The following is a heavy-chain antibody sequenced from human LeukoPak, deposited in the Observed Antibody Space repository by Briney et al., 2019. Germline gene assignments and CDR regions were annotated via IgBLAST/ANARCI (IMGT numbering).Heavy chain of an antibody. CDR2: IKSKTDGGTT. CDR3: TTTGGFYYFDY. CDR1: GFSFSDHY. D-gene: IGHD3-16*01. J-gene: IGHJ4*02. Sequence: GGSLRLSCAASGFSFSDHYMDWVRQAPGKGLEWVGRIKSKTDGGTTDYAAPVKGRFTISRDDSKNTLYLQMNSLKTEDTAVYYCTTTGGFYYFDYWGQGTLVTVSS. V-gene: IGHV3-15*01.